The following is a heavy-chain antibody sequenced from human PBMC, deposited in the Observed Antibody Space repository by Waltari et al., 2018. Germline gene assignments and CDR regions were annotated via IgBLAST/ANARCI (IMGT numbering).Heavy chain of an antibody. CDR2: ISWNSGTI. J-gene: IGHJ6*02. CDR3: AKAFRGLECYSYGMDV. Sequence: VQLVESGGGLVHPGRSLRLSCAASGFTYDNYAMHWVRQAPGKGLEWVSGISWNSGTIGYADSVKGRFTISRDNAENSLYLQMNSLRVEDTALYYCAKAFRGLECYSYGMDVWGQGTSVTVSS. D-gene: IGHD5-12*01. CDR1: GFTYDNYA. V-gene: IGHV3-9*01.